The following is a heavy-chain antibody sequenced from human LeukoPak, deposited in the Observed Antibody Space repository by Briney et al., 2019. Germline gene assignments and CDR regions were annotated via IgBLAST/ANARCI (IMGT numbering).Heavy chain of an antibody. V-gene: IGHV7-4-1*02. CDR3: ARGGGLHRYCSSTSCYDA. CDR1: GYTFTTYP. J-gene: IGHJ5*02. CDR2: INTNTGNP. Sequence: ASVKVSCKASGYTFTTYPINWVRQAPGQGLEWMGWINTNTGNPTYARGFTGRFVFSLDTSVNTAYLQISSLKAEDTAVCYCARGGGLHRYCSSTSCYDAWGQGALVTVSS. D-gene: IGHD2-2*01.